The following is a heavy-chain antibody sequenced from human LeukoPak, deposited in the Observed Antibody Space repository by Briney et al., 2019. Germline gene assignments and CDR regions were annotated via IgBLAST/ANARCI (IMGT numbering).Heavy chain of an antibody. J-gene: IGHJ4*02. D-gene: IGHD6-13*01. CDR3: ARRDPIAAAGAVDY. Sequence: TSETLSLTCTVSGGSISSSSYYWGWIRQPPGKGLEWIGSIYYSGSTYYNPSLKSRVTIPVDTSKNQFSLKLSSVTAADTAVYYCARRDPIAAAGAVDYWGQGTLVTVSS. CDR1: GGSISSSSYY. V-gene: IGHV4-39*01. CDR2: IYYSGST.